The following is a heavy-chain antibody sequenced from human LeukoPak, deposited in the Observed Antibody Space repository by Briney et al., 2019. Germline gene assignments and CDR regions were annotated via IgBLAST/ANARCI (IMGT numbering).Heavy chain of an antibody. CDR2: ISSNGGST. CDR3: VKSRQLVPPAAFDV. J-gene: IGHJ3*01. CDR1: GFTFSSYA. D-gene: IGHD6-6*01. Sequence: PGRSLRLSCAASGFTFSSYAMHWVRQAPGKGLESVSAISSNGGSTYYADSVKGRFTISRDNSKNTLYLQMSSLRAEDTAVYYCVKSRQLVPPAAFDVWGQGTMVTVSS. V-gene: IGHV3-64D*09.